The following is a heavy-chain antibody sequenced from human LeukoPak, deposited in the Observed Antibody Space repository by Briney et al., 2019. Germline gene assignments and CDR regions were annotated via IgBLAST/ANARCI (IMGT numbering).Heavy chain of an antibody. CDR2: IYTNGTT. CDR3: AKEDIVVVTKYIHYGMDV. J-gene: IGHJ6*02. Sequence: SETLSLTCIVSGGSVRNYYWTWIRQPAGKGLQWIGRIYTNGTTNYSPSPKSRVTMSVDMSKNQFSLKLTSVTAADTAVYYCAKEDIVVVTKYIHYGMDVWGQGSTVTVSS. V-gene: IGHV4-4*07. CDR1: GGSVRNYY. D-gene: IGHD2-15*01.